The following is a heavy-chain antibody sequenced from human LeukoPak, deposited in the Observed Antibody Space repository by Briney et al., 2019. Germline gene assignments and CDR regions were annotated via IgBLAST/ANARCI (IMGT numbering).Heavy chain of an antibody. CDR2: ISGSGGST. CDR3: AKRYSYGSLDY. D-gene: IGHD5-18*01. J-gene: IGHJ4*02. CDR1: GFTLSNYG. V-gene: IGHV3-23*01. Sequence: GGSLRLSCAASGFTLSNYGMHWVRQAPGKGLEWVSAISGSGGSTYYADSVKGRFTISRDNSKNTLYLQMNSLRAEDTAVYYCAKRYSYGSLDYWGQGTLVTVSS.